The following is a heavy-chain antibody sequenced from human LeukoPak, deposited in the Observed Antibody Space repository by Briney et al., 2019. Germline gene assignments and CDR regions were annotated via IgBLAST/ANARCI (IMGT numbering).Heavy chain of an antibody. CDR1: GFTFSSYA. Sequence: GSLRLSCAASGFTFSSYAMHWVRQAPGKGLEWVAVISYDGSNKYYADSVKGRFTISRDNSKNTLYLQMNSLRAEDTAVYYCARSYCSSTSCYLHPWGQGTLVTVSS. CDR3: ARSYCSSTSCYLHP. CDR2: ISYDGSNK. D-gene: IGHD2-2*01. V-gene: IGHV3-30*04. J-gene: IGHJ5*02.